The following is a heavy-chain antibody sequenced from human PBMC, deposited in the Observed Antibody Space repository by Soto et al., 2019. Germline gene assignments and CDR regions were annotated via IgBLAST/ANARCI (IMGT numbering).Heavy chain of an antibody. CDR2: ISPYNGNT. CDR3: ARDREGLYGDYFYYYYGMDV. V-gene: IGHV1-18*01. D-gene: IGHD4-17*01. Sequence: GASVKVSARLLVTPLPAMVSAGCDRPGQGLEWMGWISPYNGNTNYAQKLQGRVTMTTDTSTSTAYMELRSLRSDDTAVYYCARDREGLYGDYFYYYYGMDVWGQGTTVTVSS. CDR1: VTPLPAMV. J-gene: IGHJ6*02.